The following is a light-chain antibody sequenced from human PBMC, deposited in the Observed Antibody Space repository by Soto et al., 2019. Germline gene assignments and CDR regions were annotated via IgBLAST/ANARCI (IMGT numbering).Light chain of an antibody. J-gene: IGKJ4*01. Sequence: QMTQSPSCVCASVGAGVTMTWRASQSISSWLAWYQQKPGKAPKLLIYAASSLQSGVPSRFSGSGSGTDFTLTISSLQPEDFATYYCQQANSFPLTCGGGTTVAIK. V-gene: IGKV1-12*01. CDR3: QQANSFPLT. CDR2: AAS. CDR1: QSISSW.